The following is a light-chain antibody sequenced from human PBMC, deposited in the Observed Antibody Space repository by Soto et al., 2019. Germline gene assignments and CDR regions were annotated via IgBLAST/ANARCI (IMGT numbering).Light chain of an antibody. CDR2: EVS. CDR1: SSDVGAYDF. V-gene: IGLV2-14*03. CDR3: SSYTSSSTRV. Sequence: QSVLTQPASVSGSPGQSITISCTGTSSDVGAYDFVSWYQQHPDEAPKLMIYEVSNRPSGVSNRFSGSKSVNTATLTISGLQAEDEADYYCSSYTSSSTRVFGTGTKLTVL. J-gene: IGLJ1*01.